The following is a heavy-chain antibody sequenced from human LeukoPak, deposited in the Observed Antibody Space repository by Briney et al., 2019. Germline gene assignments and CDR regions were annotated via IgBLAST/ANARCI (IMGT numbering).Heavy chain of an antibody. CDR3: AKDRSSSWYGQFDP. Sequence: ASVKVSCKASGYTFTSYDINWVRQATGQGLEWMGWMNPNSGNTGYAQKFQGRVTMTRNTSISTAYMELSSLRSEDTAVYYCAKDRSSSWYGQFDPWGQGTLVTVSS. J-gene: IGHJ5*02. CDR1: GYTFTSYD. D-gene: IGHD2-2*01. CDR2: MNPNSGNT. V-gene: IGHV1-8*01.